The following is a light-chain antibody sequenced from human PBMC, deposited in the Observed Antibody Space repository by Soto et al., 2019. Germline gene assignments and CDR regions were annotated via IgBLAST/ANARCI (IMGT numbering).Light chain of an antibody. CDR1: LSDVGGQNL. CDR3: SSYTGTNVI. Sequence: QSALTQPPSASGSPGQSVTISCTGTLSDVGGQNLVSWYRQDPGKAPKLIIYDVNQRPSGVPDRFSGSKSGSTASLTVSGLQAEDEANYYCSSYTGTNVIFGGATKLTVL. CDR2: DVN. V-gene: IGLV2-8*01. J-gene: IGLJ2*01.